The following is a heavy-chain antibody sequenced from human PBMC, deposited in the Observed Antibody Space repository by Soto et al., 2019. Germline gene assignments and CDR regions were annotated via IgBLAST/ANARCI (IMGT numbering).Heavy chain of an antibody. D-gene: IGHD1-26*01. V-gene: IGHV1-69*13. CDR2: IIPIFGTA. J-gene: IGHJ4*02. Sequence: GASVKVSCKASGGTFSSYAISWVRQAPGQGLEWMGGIIPIFGTANYAQKFQGRVTITADESTSTAYMELSSLRSEDTAVYYCARDSPDAGAPYFDYWGQGTLVTVSS. CDR3: ARDSPDAGAPYFDY. CDR1: GGTFSSYA.